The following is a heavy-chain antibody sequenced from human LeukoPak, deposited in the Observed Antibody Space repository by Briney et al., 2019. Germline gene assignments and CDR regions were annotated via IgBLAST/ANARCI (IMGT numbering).Heavy chain of an antibody. CDR2: ISGSGGST. J-gene: IGHJ6*02. CDR3: AKAVNYYYYGMDV. D-gene: IGHD4-11*01. V-gene: IGHV3-23*01. Sequence: GGSLRLSCAASGFTFSSYAMSWVRQAPGKGMEWVSAISGSGGSTYYADSVKGRFTISRDNSKNTLYLQMNSLRAEDTAVYYCAKAVNYYYYGMDVWGQGTTVTVSS. CDR1: GFTFSSYA.